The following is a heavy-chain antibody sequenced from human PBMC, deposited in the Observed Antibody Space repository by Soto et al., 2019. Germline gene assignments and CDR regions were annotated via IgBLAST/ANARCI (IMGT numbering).Heavy chain of an antibody. CDR2: ISRSTGGI. CDR1: GFTFDDYA. Sequence: EVQLVESGGGLVQPGRSLRLSCAASGFTFDDYAMHWVRQAPGKGLEWVSGISRSTGGIDYADSVKGRFTIYRDNAKNSLYLQMNSLRAEDTALYYCAIDPTMVTTSNFDYWGQGTLVTVSS. CDR3: AIDPTMVTTSNFDY. J-gene: IGHJ4*02. V-gene: IGHV3-9*01. D-gene: IGHD4-17*01.